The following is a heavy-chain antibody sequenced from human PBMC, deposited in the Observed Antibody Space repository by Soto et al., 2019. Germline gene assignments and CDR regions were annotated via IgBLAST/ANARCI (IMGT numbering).Heavy chain of an antibody. V-gene: IGHV4-30-4*01. J-gene: IGHJ6*02. CDR3: ARDRRSDCSSTSCSFDALAV. D-gene: IGHD2-2*01. CDR2: IYYSGST. Sequence: TLSLTCTVSGGSISSGDYYLSWIRQPPGNGLEWIGYIYYSGSTYYNPSRKSRVTMSVDTSKNQSSLKLSSVTAADTAVYYCARDRRSDCSSTSCSFDALAVWGQGTTVTVSS. CDR1: GGSISSGDYY.